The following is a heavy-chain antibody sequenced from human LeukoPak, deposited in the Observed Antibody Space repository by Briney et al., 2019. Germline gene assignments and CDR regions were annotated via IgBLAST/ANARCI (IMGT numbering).Heavy chain of an antibody. CDR2: FDPEDGES. CDR3: ATALSNPFYDSSGYYYGYFQH. J-gene: IGHJ1*01. Sequence: ASVKVSCKVSGYTLTELSMHWVRQATGKGLERMGGFDPEDGESVYAQKFQGRVTMTEDTSTDTAYMELSSLRSEDTAVYYCATALSNPFYDSSGYYYGYFQHWGQGTLVTVSS. D-gene: IGHD3-22*01. V-gene: IGHV1-24*01. CDR1: GYTLTELS.